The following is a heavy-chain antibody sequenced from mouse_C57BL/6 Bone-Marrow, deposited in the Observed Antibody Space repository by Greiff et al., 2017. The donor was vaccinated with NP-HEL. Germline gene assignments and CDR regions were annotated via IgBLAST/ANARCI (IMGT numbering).Heavy chain of an antibody. D-gene: IGHD1-1*01. V-gene: IGHV1-69*01. Sequence: QVQLQQSGAELVMPGASVKLSCKASGYTFTSYWMHWVKQRPGQGLEWIGEIDPSDSYTNYNQKFKGKSTLNVEKYYSTAYMQLSSLTSEDSAVYYCAREVYYYGSAWFAYWGQGTLVTVSA. J-gene: IGHJ3*01. CDR1: GYTFTSYW. CDR3: AREVYYYGSAWFAY. CDR2: IDPSDSYT.